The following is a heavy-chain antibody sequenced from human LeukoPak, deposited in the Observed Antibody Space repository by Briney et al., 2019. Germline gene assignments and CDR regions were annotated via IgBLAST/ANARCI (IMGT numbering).Heavy chain of an antibody. D-gene: IGHD2-2*01. Sequence: ASVKVSCKASGYTFTGYYMHWVRQAPGQGLEWMGWINPNSGGTNYAQKFQGRVTMTRDTSISTAYMELSRLRSDDTAVYYCARDWWYCSSTSCQAGWFDPWGQGTLVTVSS. CDR3: ARDWWYCSSTSCQAGWFDP. CDR2: INPNSGGT. J-gene: IGHJ5*02. CDR1: GYTFTGYY. V-gene: IGHV1-2*02.